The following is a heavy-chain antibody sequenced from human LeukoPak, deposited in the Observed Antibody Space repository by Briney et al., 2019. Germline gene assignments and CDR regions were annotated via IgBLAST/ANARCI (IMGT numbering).Heavy chain of an antibody. CDR2: IYPGDSDT. V-gene: IGHV5-51*03. Sequence: KPGESMKISCKRSGYSFTSYWIGWVRQMAGKGLEWMGIIYPGDSDTRYSPSFQGQVTISADKSISTAYLQWSSLKASDTAMYYCASQDYYDSMKNDAFDIWGQGTMVTVSS. J-gene: IGHJ3*02. CDR1: GYSFTSYW. D-gene: IGHD3-22*01. CDR3: ASQDYYDSMKNDAFDI.